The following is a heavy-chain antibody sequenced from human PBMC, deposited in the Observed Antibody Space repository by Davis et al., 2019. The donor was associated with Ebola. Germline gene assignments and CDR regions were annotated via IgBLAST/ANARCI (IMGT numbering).Heavy chain of an antibody. D-gene: IGHD1-26*01. Sequence: AASVKVSCKASGYTFTSYDINWVRQATGQGLEWMGWMNPNSGNTGYAQKLQGRVTMTTDTSTSTAYMELRSLRSDDTAVYYCARVGSGSYLFDYWGQGTLVTVSS. J-gene: IGHJ4*02. CDR3: ARVGSGSYLFDY. CDR2: MNPNSGNT. V-gene: IGHV1-8*01. CDR1: GYTFTSYD.